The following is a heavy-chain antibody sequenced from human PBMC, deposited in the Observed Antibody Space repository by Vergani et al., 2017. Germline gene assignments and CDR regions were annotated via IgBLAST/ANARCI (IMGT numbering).Heavy chain of an antibody. V-gene: IGHV3-33*06. Sequence: QVQLVDSGGGVVQPGRSLRLSCAASGFTFSSYGMHWVRQAPGKGLEWVAVIWYDGSNKYYADSVKGRFTISRDNSKNTLYLQMNSLRAEDTAVYYCAKGQPDGVDAFDIWGQGTMVTVSS. D-gene: IGHD1-14*01. J-gene: IGHJ3*02. CDR3: AKGQPDGVDAFDI. CDR1: GFTFSSYG. CDR2: IWYDGSNK.